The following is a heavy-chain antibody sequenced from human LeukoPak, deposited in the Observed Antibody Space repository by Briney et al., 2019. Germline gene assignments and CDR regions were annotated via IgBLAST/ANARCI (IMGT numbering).Heavy chain of an antibody. CDR1: GESFSGYF. V-gene: IGHV4-34*01. J-gene: IGHJ3*01. CDR2: INHNENP. Sequence: SETLSLTCAVYGESFSGYFGTWIRQPPGRGLEWIGDINHNENPNYNPSLRSRVTISIDTSRNQFFLNMNFLSDADTSMYYCARRHRSGYYSDAYDVWGQRTMVTVSS. CDR3: ARRHRSGYYSDAYDV. D-gene: IGHD3-3*01.